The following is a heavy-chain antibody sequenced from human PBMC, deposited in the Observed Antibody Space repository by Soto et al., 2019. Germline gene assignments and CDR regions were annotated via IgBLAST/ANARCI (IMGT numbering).Heavy chain of an antibody. CDR1: GGSFSGYY. D-gene: IGHD5-12*01. J-gene: IGHJ6*02. CDR2: INHSGST. Sequence: PSETLSLTCAVYGGSFSGYYGSWIRQPPGKGLEWIGEINHSGSTNYNPSLKSRVTISVDTSKNQFSLKLSSVTAADTAVYYCARRGGYDYYYYYGMDVWCQGTTVTVSS. CDR3: ARRGGYDYYYYYGMDV. V-gene: IGHV4-34*01.